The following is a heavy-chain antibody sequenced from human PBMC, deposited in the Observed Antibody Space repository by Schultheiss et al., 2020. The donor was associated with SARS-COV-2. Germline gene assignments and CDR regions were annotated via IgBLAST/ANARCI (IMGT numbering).Heavy chain of an antibody. D-gene: IGHD5-18*01. CDR1: GYTFTGYY. J-gene: IGHJ4*02. V-gene: IGHV1-2*02. CDR3: AREGRRGIQLWSNVGYFDY. CDR2: INPNSGGT. Sequence: ASVKVSCKASGYTFTGYYMHWVRQAPGQGLEWMGWINPNSGGTNYAQKFQGRVTMTRDTSISTAYMELSRLRSDDTAVYYCAREGRRGIQLWSNVGYFDYWGQGTLVTVSS.